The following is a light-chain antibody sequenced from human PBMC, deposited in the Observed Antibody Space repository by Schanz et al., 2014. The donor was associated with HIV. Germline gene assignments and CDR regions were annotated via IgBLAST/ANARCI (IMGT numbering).Light chain of an antibody. J-gene: IGLJ2*01. Sequence: QSVLTQPASVSGSLGQSITISCTGTSGDVGRYDYVSWYQQHPGKAPKLMIYEVIKRPSGVPDRFSGSKSGSTASLTISGLQAEDEADYYCAAWDDSLKGVVFGGGTKLTVL. CDR2: EVI. CDR3: AAWDDSLKGVV. CDR1: SGDVGRYDY. V-gene: IGLV2-14*01.